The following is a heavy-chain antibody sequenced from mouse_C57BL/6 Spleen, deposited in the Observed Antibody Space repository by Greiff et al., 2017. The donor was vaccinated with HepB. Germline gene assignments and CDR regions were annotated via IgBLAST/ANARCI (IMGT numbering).Heavy chain of an antibody. CDR3: ARERDYYGSSYDWFAY. Sequence: VKLMESGAELVKPGASVKISCKASGYTFTDYYINWVKQRPGQGLEWIGKIGPGSGSTYYNEKFKGKATLTADKSSSTAYMQLSSLTSEDSAVYFCARERDYYGSSYDWFAYWGQGTLVTVSA. D-gene: IGHD1-1*01. CDR2: IGPGSGST. CDR1: GYTFTDYY. J-gene: IGHJ3*01. V-gene: IGHV1-77*01.